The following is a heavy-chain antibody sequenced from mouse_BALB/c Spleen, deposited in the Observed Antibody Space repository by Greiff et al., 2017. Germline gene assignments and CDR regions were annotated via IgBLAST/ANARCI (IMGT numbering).Heavy chain of an antibody. CDR3: ARFSYGNYVAWFAY. CDR1: GFNIKDYN. J-gene: IGHJ3*01. CDR2: IDPENGNT. V-gene: IGHV14-1*02. Sequence: EVQLQQSGAELVRPGALVKLSCKASGFNIKDYNMHWVKQRPEQGLEWIGWIDPENGNTIYDPKFQGKASITADTSSNTAYLQLSSLTSEDTAVYYCARFSYGNYVAWFAYWGQGTLVTVSA. D-gene: IGHD2-10*02.